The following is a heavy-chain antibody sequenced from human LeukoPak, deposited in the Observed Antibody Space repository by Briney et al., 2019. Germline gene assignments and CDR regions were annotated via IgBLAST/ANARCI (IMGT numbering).Heavy chain of an antibody. CDR1: GFTFSSHW. CDR2: INQDGSEK. Sequence: PGGSLRLSCAASGFTFSSHWMNWVRQAPGKGLEWVANINQDGSEKYYVDSVKGRFTISRDNAKNSLFLQMNSLRPDDTAVYYCARKSLVVGTNAFDIWGQGTMVTVSS. D-gene: IGHD2-15*01. V-gene: IGHV3-7*01. CDR3: ARKSLVVGTNAFDI. J-gene: IGHJ3*02.